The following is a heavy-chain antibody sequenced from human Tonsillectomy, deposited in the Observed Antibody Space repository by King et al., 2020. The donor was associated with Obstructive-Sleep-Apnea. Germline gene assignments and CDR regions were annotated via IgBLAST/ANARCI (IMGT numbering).Heavy chain of an antibody. CDR2: ISYDGSNK. J-gene: IGHJ4*02. CDR1: GFTFSSYA. V-gene: IGHV3-30*04. D-gene: IGHD4-23*01. CDR3: ARDFCGGNRPDCWGMDY. Sequence: QLVQSGGGVVQPGRSLRLSCAASGFTFSSYAMHWVRQAPGKGLEWVAVISYDGSNKYYADSVKGRFTISRDNSKNTLYLQMNSLRAEDTAVYYCARDFCGGNRPDCWGMDYWGQGTLVTVSS.